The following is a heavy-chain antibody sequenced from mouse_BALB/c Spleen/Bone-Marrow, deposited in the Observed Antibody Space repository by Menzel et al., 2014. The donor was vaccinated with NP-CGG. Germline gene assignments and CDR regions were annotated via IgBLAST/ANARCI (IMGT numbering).Heavy chain of an antibody. D-gene: IGHD1-1*01. Sequence: LQPSGPGPVAPPQSLSLTFTVSEFLFNSYGVNLVCQPPGKGLEWLGAIWGGGSINYNSALMSRLSISKDNSKSQVFLKMKSLQNDDTAMYYCAREGRGSYGSSGYAMDYWGQGTSVTVSS. V-gene: IGHV2-9*02. CDR1: EFLFNSYG. J-gene: IGHJ4*01. CDR3: AREGRGSYGSSGYAMDY. CDR2: IWGGGSI.